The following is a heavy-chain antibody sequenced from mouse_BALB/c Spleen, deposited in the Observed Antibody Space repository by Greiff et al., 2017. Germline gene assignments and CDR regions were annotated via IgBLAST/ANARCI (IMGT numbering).Heavy chain of an antibody. D-gene: IGHD2-10*02. V-gene: IGHV5-4*02. Sequence: EVQGVESGGGLVKPGGSLKLSCAASGFTFSDYYMYWVRQTPEKRLEWVATISDGGSYTYYPDSVKGRFTISRDNAKNNLYLQMSSLKSEDTAMYYCARDRGEYGNFYYFDYWGQGTTLTVSS. J-gene: IGHJ2*01. CDR2: ISDGGSYT. CDR3: ARDRGEYGNFYYFDY. CDR1: GFTFSDYY.